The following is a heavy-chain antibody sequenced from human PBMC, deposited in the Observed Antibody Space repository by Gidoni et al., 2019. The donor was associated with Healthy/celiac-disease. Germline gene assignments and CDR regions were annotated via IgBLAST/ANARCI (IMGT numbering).Heavy chain of an antibody. CDR3: ARHLVGEELLYRAPLARGGGANWFDP. CDR1: GGSISSSSYY. J-gene: IGHJ5*02. D-gene: IGHD1-26*01. V-gene: IGHV4-39*01. CDR2: IYSSGST. Sequence: GGSISSSSYYLGWIRQPPGKGLEWIGSIYSSGSTYYNPSLKSRVTISVDTSKNQFSLKLSSVTAADTAVYYCARHLVGEELLYRAPLARGGGANWFDPWGQGTLVTVSS.